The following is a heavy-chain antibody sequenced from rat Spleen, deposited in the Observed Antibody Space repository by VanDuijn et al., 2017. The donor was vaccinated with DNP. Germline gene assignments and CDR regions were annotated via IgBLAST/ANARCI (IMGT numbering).Heavy chain of an antibody. V-gene: IGHV5-7*01. CDR3: ARHSSPFMYTTDYLYYAMDA. J-gene: IGHJ4*01. D-gene: IGHD1-6*01. CDR1: GFTFSNYD. CDR2: ISYDGSST. Sequence: EVQLVESGGGLVQPGRSMKLSCAASGFTFSNYDMAWVRQAPKKGLEWVATISYDGSSTYYRDSVKGRFTISRDNAKSTLYLQMDSLRSEDTATYYCARHSSPFMYTTDYLYYAMDAWGQGTSVTVSS.